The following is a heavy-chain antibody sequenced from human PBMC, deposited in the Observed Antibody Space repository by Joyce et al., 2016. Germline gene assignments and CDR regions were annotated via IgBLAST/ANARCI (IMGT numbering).Heavy chain of an antibody. CDR1: GASVRSGGYS. J-gene: IGHJ4*02. Sequence: QLQLQESGSGLVKPSQTLSLTCAVSGASVRSGGYSWSWIRQPPGKGLEWIGYIYNKESTDDNPSLKSRVTISVDRSKNQFSLKLASVTAADTAVYYCASGFNFKGRSFFDYWGQGALVTVSS. V-gene: IGHV4-30-2*01. CDR2: IYNKEST. D-gene: IGHD3-10*01. CDR3: ASGFNFKGRSFFDY.